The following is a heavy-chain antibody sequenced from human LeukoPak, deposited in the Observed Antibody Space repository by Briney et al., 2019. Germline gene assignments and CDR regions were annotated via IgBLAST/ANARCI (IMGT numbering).Heavy chain of an antibody. D-gene: IGHD6-6*01. CDR2: LYFSGST. J-gene: IGHJ5*02. V-gene: IGHV4-39*01. CDR1: GGSISSRSYY. Sequence: SETLSLTCTVSGGSISSRSYYWGWVRQPPGKGLEWIGSLYFSGSTYYNPSLKSRVTISVDTSKNQFSLKLSSVTAADTAVYYCARWSLAAQSIGNWFDPWGQGTLVTVSS. CDR3: ARWSLAAQSIGNWFDP.